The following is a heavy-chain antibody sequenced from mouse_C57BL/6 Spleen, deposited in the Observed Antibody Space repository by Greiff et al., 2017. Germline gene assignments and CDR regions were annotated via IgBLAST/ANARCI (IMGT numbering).Heavy chain of an antibody. Sequence: DVQLVASGEGLVKPGGSLKLSCAASGFTFSSYAMSWVRQTPEKRLEWVAYISSGGDYIYYADTVKGRFTISRDNARNTLYLQMRSLKSEDTAMYYYTRDGHYYGSGYYAMDYWGQGTSVTVSS. J-gene: IGHJ4*01. CDR1: GFTFSSYA. CDR2: ISSGGDYI. D-gene: IGHD1-1*01. V-gene: IGHV5-9-1*02. CDR3: TRDGHYYGSGYYAMDY.